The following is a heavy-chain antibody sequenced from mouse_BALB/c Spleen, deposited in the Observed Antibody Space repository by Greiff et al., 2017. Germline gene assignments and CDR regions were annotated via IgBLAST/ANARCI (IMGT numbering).Heavy chain of an antibody. J-gene: IGHJ2*01. CDR1: GYAFSSSW. D-gene: IGHD2-14*01. Sequence: QVQLQQSGPELVKPGASVKISCKASGYAFSSSWMNWVKQRPGQGLEWIGRIYPGDGDTNYNGKFKGKATLTADKSSSTAYMQLSSLTSVDSAVYYCARGRYDYWGQGTTLTVSS. V-gene: IGHV1-82*01. CDR3: ARGRYDY. CDR2: IYPGDGDT.